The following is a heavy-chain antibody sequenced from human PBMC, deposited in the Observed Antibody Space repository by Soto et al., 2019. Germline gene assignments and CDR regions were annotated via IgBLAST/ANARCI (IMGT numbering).Heavy chain of an antibody. CDR2: FYYSGST. CDR1: GGSVSSGSYY. CDR3: ARALKMITFGGVIVRTFDY. J-gene: IGHJ4*02. Sequence: QVQLQESGPGLVKPSETLSLTCTVSGGSVSSGSYYWSWIRQPPGQGLEWNGYFYYSGSTNYNPSLKSRFSISVDTSKIPFSLKLSSVTAADTAVYYCARALKMITFGGVIVRTFDYWGQGTLVTVSS. V-gene: IGHV4-61*01. D-gene: IGHD3-16*02.